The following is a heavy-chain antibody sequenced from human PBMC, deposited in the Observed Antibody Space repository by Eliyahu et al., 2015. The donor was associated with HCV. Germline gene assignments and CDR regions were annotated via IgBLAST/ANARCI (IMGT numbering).Heavy chain of an antibody. CDR2: ISDSGGST. CDR1: GXPXXXXA. CDR3: AKSSCSGASCHGGYFEN. J-gene: IGHJ4*02. V-gene: IGHV3-23*01. D-gene: IGHD2-15*01. Sequence: EVQLLESGGGLVQPGGSLRLSXAXSGXPXXXXAMSWVRQAPGKGLEWVSAISDSGGSTYYADSVKGRFTISRDNSQNSLFLQMNSLRAEDTAVYYCAKSSCSGASCHGGYFENWGQGTLVTVSS.